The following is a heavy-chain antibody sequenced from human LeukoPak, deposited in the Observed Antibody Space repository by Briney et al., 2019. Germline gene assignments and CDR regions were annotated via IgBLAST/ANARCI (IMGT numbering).Heavy chain of an antibody. CDR1: GFTFSSYA. J-gene: IGHJ6*03. D-gene: IGHD2-2*01. Sequence: GGSLRLSCVASGFTFSSYAMSWVRQAPGKGLEWVSAISGSGGSTYYADSVKGRFTISRDNSKNTLYLQMNSLRAEDTAVYYCTGRFCSSTSCFYYYYYMDVWGKGTTVTVSS. CDR3: TGRFCSSTSCFYYYYYMDV. V-gene: IGHV3-23*01. CDR2: ISGSGGST.